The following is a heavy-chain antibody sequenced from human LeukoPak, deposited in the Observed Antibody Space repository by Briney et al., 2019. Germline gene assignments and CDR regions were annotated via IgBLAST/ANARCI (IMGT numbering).Heavy chain of an antibody. Sequence: SVKVSCKASGGTFANYAISWVRKAPGQGLEWMGGIIPIFGTGHSAQKFQGRLTITADESTRTTYMELSSLRSDDTAVYYCAKDRSCINDVCHGDFDYWGQGTLVTVSS. CDR3: AKDRSCINDVCHGDFDY. V-gene: IGHV1-69*13. D-gene: IGHD2-8*01. J-gene: IGHJ4*02. CDR1: GGTFANYA. CDR2: IIPIFGTG.